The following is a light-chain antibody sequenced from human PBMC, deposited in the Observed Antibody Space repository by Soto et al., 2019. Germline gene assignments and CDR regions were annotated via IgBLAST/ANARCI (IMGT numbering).Light chain of an antibody. Sequence: EIVMTQSPATLSVSPGERATLSCRASQSVSSNLAWYQQKPGQAPRLLIYGASTRATGIPARFSGSGSGTDFTLTISSLEPEDFAVYYCQQGNTWPWTFGQGTKVDIK. V-gene: IGKV3-15*01. CDR3: QQGNTWPWT. J-gene: IGKJ1*01. CDR2: GAS. CDR1: QSVSSN.